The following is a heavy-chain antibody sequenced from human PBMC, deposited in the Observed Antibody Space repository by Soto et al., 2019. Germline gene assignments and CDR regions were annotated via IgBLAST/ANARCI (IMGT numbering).Heavy chain of an antibody. J-gene: IGHJ4*02. CDR2: INPSGGGT. V-gene: IGHV1-46*03. Sequence: QVQLVQSGAEVKKPGASVKVSCKASGYTFTTYYIHSVRQAPGQGLEWMGVINPSGGGTSYAQKFKDRVSMTRDASTTTVYMEVRSLTYEDTALYYCARDHVGAAGYSAFWGQGTLVTVSS. CDR3: ARDHVGAAGYSAF. CDR1: GYTFTTYY. D-gene: IGHD6-13*01.